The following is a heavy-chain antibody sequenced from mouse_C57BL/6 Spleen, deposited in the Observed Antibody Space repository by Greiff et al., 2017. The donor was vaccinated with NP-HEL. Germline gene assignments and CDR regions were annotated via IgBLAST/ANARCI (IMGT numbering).Heavy chain of an antibody. CDR1: GYAFSSSW. J-gene: IGHJ2*01. Sequence: QVQLQQSGPELVKPGASVKISCKASGYAFSSSWMNWVKQRPGKGLEWIGRIYPGDGDTNYNGKFKGKATLTADKSSSTAYMQLSSLTSEDSAVYFCAIPVLYYFDYWGQGTTLTVSS. V-gene: IGHV1-82*01. CDR3: AIPVLYYFDY. CDR2: IYPGDGDT.